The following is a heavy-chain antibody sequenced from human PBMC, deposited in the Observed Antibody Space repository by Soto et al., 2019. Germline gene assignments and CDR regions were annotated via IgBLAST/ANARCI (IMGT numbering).Heavy chain of an antibody. J-gene: IGHJ4*02. CDR3: VKDRFVNY. Sequence: GGSLRLSCSASGLNFNDYAMHWVRQAAGRGLKYVSSISSNGVSTYYADSVKGRFTISRDNSKNTLYLQMNSLRVEDTAVYYCVKDRFVNYWGQGALVTVSS. D-gene: IGHD3-3*01. CDR1: GLNFNDYA. CDR2: ISSNGVST. V-gene: IGHV3-64D*06.